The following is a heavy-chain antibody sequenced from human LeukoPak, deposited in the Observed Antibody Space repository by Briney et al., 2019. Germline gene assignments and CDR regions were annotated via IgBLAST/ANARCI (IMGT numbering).Heavy chain of an antibody. D-gene: IGHD6-13*01. CDR2: ISYDGSNK. V-gene: IGHV3-30*03. CDR1: GFAFGGSG. J-gene: IGHJ3*02. Sequence: GSLRLSCAASGFAFGGSGMHWVRQAPGKGLEWVAVISYDGSNKFYADSVKGRFTISRDNSKNTLYLQMNSLRAGETAVYFCARFIASPGPDAFDIWGQGTLVTVSS. CDR3: ARFIASPGPDAFDI.